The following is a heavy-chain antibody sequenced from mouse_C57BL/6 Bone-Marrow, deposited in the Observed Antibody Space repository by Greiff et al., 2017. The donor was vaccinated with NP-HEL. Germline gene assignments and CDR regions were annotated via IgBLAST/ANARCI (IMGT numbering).Heavy chain of an antibody. CDR1: GYTFTSYW. Sequence: QVQLQQSGAELVKPGASVKLSCKASGYTFTSYWMQWVKQRPGQGLEWIGEIDPSDSYTNYNQKFKGKATLTVDTSSSTAYMQLSSLTSEDSAVYYCAREDYDYDVGYWGQGTT. D-gene: IGHD2-4*01. CDR2: IDPSDSYT. CDR3: AREDYDYDVGY. V-gene: IGHV1-50*01. J-gene: IGHJ2*01.